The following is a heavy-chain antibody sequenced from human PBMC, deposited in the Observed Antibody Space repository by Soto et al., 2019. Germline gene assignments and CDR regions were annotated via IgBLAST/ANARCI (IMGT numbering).Heavy chain of an antibody. CDR3: VSLIGNSWLDS. D-gene: IGHD3-16*01. CDR1: GDSVSSNHAT. CDR2: TYYRSKWYS. V-gene: IGHV6-1*01. Sequence: VQLQQSGPGLVKPSQTLSLTCAISGDSVSSNHATWDWIRQSPSRGLEWLGRTYYRSKWYSDYAISVKSRIAIIPDTSNNQLSLQLNFVTPADTGVYYCVSLIGNSWLDSCGQGTLVTVSS. J-gene: IGHJ5*01.